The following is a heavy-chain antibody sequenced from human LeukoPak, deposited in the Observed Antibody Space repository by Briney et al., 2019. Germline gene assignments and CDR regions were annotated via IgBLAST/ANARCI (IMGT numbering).Heavy chain of an antibody. CDR1: GVSISTYY. CDR3: AKAYSSGWRNWFDP. Sequence: PSETLSLTCTVSGVSISTYYWSWIRQPPGKGLEWIGYIYYTGSTNYNPSLKSRVTISVDTSKNQFSLKLSSVTAADTAVYYCAKAYSSGWRNWFDPWGQGTLVTVSS. D-gene: IGHD6-19*01. J-gene: IGHJ5*02. CDR2: IYYTGST. V-gene: IGHV4-59*01.